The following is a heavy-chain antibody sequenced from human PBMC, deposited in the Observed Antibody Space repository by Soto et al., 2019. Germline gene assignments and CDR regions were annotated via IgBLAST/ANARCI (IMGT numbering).Heavy chain of an antibody. CDR3: ARDHGFGGYDF. CDR2: ISDGVTT. D-gene: IGHD5-12*01. CDR1: GFRVTNIY. J-gene: IGHJ4*02. Sequence: QPGGSLRLSXAASGFRVTNIYMSWIRQAPGKGLEWVSTISDGVTTWYADSVRGRFTISRDNSKNTLYLQMNSLRAEDTAIYYCARDHGFGGYDFRGQGTQVTVSS. V-gene: IGHV3-53*01.